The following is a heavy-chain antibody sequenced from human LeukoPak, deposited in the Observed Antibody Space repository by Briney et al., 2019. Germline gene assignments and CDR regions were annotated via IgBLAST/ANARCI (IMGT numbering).Heavy chain of an antibody. CDR3: AKDGRGSTCGYGDYFDY. Sequence: GGSLRLSCAASGFTFSDYALGWVRQAPGRGLEWVATLSGSGAGTYYSDSVQGRFTISRDNSKRTLFLQMNSLRAEDTAVYFCAKDGRGSTCGYGDYFDYWGQGTLVTVSS. CDR1: GFTFSDYA. V-gene: IGHV3-23*01. D-gene: IGHD5-18*01. J-gene: IGHJ4*02. CDR2: LSGSGAGT.